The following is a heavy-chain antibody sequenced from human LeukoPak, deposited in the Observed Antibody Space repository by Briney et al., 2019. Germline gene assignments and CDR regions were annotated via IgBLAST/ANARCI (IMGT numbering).Heavy chain of an antibody. CDR2: ISSSSTI. CDR1: GFTFSSYS. CDR3: ARDSKGPYRSGGLRFDY. V-gene: IGHV3-48*01. D-gene: IGHD3-16*01. Sequence: GGSLRLSCAASGFTFSSYSMNWVRQAPGKGLEWVSYISSSSTIYYADSVKGRFTISRDNAKNSLYLQMNSLRAEDTAVYYCARDSKGPYRSGGLRFDYWGQGTLVTVSS. J-gene: IGHJ4*02.